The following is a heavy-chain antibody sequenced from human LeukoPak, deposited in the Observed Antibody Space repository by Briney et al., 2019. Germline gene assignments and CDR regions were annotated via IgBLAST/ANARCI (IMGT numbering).Heavy chain of an antibody. CDR2: IYNSRST. D-gene: IGHD3-10*01. Sequence: SETLSLTCSVSGYSISSGYYWGWIRQSPGKGLEWIGYIYNSRSTNYNPSLQSRVTISMDTPKKQVTLTLSSVTAADTAIYYCARRLTYKYGSGTAWYFDYWGQGNLVTVSS. J-gene: IGHJ4*02. V-gene: IGHV4-38-2*02. CDR3: ARRLTYKYGSGTAWYFDY. CDR1: GYSISSGYY.